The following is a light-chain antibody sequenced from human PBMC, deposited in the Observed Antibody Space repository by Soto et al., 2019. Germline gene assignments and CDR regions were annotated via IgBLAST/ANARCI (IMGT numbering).Light chain of an antibody. Sequence: QSVLTQPPSVSGAPGQRVTISCTGSSSNIGAGYDVYWYQQLPGTAPKLLIYDNSNRPSEVPDRFSGSKSGTSASLAITGLQAEDEADYYCQSYDSSLSAYVFGTGTKAPS. J-gene: IGLJ1*01. CDR2: DNS. V-gene: IGLV1-40*01. CDR1: SSNIGAGYD. CDR3: QSYDSSLSAYV.